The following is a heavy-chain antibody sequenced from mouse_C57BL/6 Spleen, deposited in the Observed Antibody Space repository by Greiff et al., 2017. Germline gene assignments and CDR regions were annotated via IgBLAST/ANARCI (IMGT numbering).Heavy chain of an antibody. CDR1: GFTFSSYA. CDR3: ARYSSSDFDY. D-gene: IGHD3-2*02. J-gene: IGHJ2*01. V-gene: IGHV5-4*03. Sequence: EVTLVESGGGLVKPGGSLKLSCAASGFTFSSYAMSWVRQTPEKRLEWVATISDGGSYTYYPDNVKGRFTITRDNAKNNLYQQMSHLKYKDTAMYYCARYSSSDFDYWGQGTTLTVSS. CDR2: ISDGGSYT.